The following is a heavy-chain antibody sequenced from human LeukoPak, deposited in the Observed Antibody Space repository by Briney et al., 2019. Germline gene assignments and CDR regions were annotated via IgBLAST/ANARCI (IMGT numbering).Heavy chain of an antibody. CDR1: GFTFSSYA. V-gene: IGHV3-30*04. CDR3: AREGGRGDRGRAFDI. D-gene: IGHD3-10*01. Sequence: PGGSLRLSCAASGFTFSSYAMHWVRQAPGKGLEWGAVISYDGSNKYYADSVKGRFTISRDNSKNTLYLQMNSLRAEDTAVYYCAREGGRGDRGRAFDIWGQGTMVTVSS. CDR2: ISYDGSNK. J-gene: IGHJ3*02.